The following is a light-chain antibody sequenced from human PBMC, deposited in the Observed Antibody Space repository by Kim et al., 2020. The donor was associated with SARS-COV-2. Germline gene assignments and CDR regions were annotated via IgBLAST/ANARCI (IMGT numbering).Light chain of an antibody. CDR1: QSISTY. V-gene: IGKV1-39*01. CDR2: AAS. J-gene: IGKJ2*01. Sequence: SASVGDRVTITCRASQSISTYLNWYQQRPGKAPKLLIFAASSLQSGVPSRFSGFGSGTDFTLTISSLQPEDFATYYCQQYYRILYTFGQGTKLEI. CDR3: QQYYRILYT.